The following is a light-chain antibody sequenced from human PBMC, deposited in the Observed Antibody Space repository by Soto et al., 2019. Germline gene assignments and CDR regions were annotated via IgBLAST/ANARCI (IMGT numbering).Light chain of an antibody. CDR1: SGHSSYA. CDR2: LNSDGSH. J-gene: IGLJ2*01. CDR3: QTWGTSVV. V-gene: IGLV4-69*01. Sequence: QSVLTQSPSASASLGASVKLTCTLSSGHSSYAIAWHQQQPEKGPRYLMKLNSDGSHSKGDGIPDRFSGSSSGAERYLTISGLQSEDEADYYCQTWGTSVVFGGGTKVTVL.